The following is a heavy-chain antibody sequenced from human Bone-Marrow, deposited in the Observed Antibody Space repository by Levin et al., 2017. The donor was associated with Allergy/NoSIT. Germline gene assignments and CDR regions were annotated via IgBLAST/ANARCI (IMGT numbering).Heavy chain of an antibody. Sequence: SETLSLTCAVSGSSISSGYYWGWIRQPPGKGLEWIGSIYHSGSTYYNPSLKSRVTISVDTSKNQFSLKLSSVTAADTAVYYCARASETLRHAFDIWGQGTMVTVSS. J-gene: IGHJ3*02. CDR1: GSSISSGYY. CDR2: IYHSGST. CDR3: ARASETLRHAFDI. V-gene: IGHV4-38-2*01. D-gene: IGHD4-17*01.